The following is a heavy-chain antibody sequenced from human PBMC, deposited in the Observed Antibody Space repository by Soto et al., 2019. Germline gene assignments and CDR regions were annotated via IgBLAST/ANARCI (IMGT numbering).Heavy chain of an antibody. CDR3: AGSYYYDSSGYYSGESAFDI. CDR1: RYTYTGYY. Sequence: ASVKVSCKDSRYTYTGYYMHSVRQAPGQGLEWMGWINPNSGGTNYAQKFQGWVIMTRDTSISTAYMELSRLRSDDTAVYYCAGSYYYDSSGYYSGESAFDIWGQGTMVTVSS. D-gene: IGHD3-22*01. J-gene: IGHJ3*02. V-gene: IGHV1-2*04. CDR2: INPNSGGT.